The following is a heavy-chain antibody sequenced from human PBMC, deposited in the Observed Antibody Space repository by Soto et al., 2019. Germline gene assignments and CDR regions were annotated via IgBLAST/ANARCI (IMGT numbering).Heavy chain of an antibody. CDR2: ISYDGNNK. J-gene: IGHJ4*02. V-gene: IGHV3-30*04. D-gene: IGHD1-26*01. Sequence: GGSLRLSCAASGFTFSSYVMYWVRQAPGKGLEWVAVISYDGNNKYYADSVKGRLTISRDNSKNTVYLQTSNLRAEDTAVYFCARDGGTYYFDYWGQGTLVTVSS. CDR1: GFTFSSYV. CDR3: ARDGGTYYFDY.